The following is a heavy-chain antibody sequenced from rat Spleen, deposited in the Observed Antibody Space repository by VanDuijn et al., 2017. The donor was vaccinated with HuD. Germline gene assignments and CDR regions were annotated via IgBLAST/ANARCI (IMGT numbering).Heavy chain of an antibody. Sequence: EVQLVESGGGLVQPGRSMKLSCVASGFTFSSFPMAWVRQAPTKGLEWVATISTRGGSTYYRDSVKGRFTISRDNAKNTLYLQVDSLRSEDTAIYYCARPTTGIPFNYWGQGVMVTVSS. CDR3: ARPTTGIPFNY. CDR2: ISTRGGST. CDR1: GFTFSSFP. D-gene: IGHD1-9*01. V-gene: IGHV5-46*01. J-gene: IGHJ2*01.